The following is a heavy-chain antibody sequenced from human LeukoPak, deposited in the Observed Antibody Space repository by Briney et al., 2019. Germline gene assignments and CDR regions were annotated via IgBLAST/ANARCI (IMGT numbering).Heavy chain of an antibody. D-gene: IGHD3-10*01. J-gene: IGHJ4*02. CDR2: ISNDGSNK. CDR1: GFTFSSYA. Sequence: GGSLRLSCSGSGFTFSSYAMHWVRQAPGKGLEWVAVISNDGSNKYYADSVKGRFTISRDNSKNTLNLQMNSLRAEDTAVYYCAREGFGIDYWGQGTLVTVSS. V-gene: IGHV3-30*04. CDR3: AREGFGIDY.